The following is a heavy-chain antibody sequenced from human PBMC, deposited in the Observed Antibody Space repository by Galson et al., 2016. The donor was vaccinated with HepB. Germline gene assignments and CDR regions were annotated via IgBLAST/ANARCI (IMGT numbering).Heavy chain of an antibody. J-gene: IGHJ4*02. CDR2: IKQGGNEK. V-gene: IGHV3-7*01. CDR3: ARVHSSWYYFDS. Sequence: SLRLSCAVSGFTFSQYWMSWVRQAPGKGLEWVANIKQGGNEKYYVDSVKGRFTISRDNTKSSLYLQMDSLRVEDTAVYYCARVHSSWYYFDSWGRGTLVIVSS. CDR1: GFTFSQYW.